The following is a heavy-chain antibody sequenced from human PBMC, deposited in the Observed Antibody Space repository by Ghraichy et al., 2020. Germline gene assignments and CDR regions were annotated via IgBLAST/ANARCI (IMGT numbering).Heavy chain of an antibody. J-gene: IGHJ4*02. CDR2: INTDGSST. CDR3: ARVGPQWELIY. CDR1: GFTLSNFW. Sequence: GGSLRLSCAASGFTLSNFWMHWVRQAPGKGLVWVSRINTDGSSTSYADSVKGRFTISRDNAKSTLYLHINTLSVEDTAVYYCARVGPQWELIYWGQGTLVTVSS. D-gene: IGHD1-26*01. V-gene: IGHV3-74*01.